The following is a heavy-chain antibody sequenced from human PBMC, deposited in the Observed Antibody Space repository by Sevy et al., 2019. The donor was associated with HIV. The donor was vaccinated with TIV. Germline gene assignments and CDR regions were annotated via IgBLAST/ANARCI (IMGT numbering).Heavy chain of an antibody. Sequence: GESLKISCAVSGFSFDSYGMTWVRQAPGKGLEWVSGISGSGTRTYYADSVKGRFSISRDNSKNRLYQQMNSLRSEDTAIYYCAKGGGGHYDPDEIGYYFYYYNMDVWGKGTTVTVSS. J-gene: IGHJ6*03. CDR2: ISGSGTRT. CDR1: GFSFDSYG. D-gene: IGHD3-22*01. V-gene: IGHV3-23*01. CDR3: AKGGGGHYDPDEIGYYFYYYNMDV.